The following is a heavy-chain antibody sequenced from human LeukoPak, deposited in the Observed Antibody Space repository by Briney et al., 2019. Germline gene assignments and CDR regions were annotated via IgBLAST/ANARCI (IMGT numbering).Heavy chain of an antibody. Sequence: ASVKVSCKASGYTFTGYYMHWVRQAPGQGLEWMGWINPNSGGTNYAQKFQGRVTMTRDTSISTAYMELSRLRSDDTAVYYCARDDRLSDGTRRYCSSTSCSLGYYWGQGTLVTVSS. CDR2: INPNSGGT. CDR3: ARDDRLSDGTRRYCSSTSCSLGYY. V-gene: IGHV1-2*02. D-gene: IGHD2-2*01. CDR1: GYTFTGYY. J-gene: IGHJ4*02.